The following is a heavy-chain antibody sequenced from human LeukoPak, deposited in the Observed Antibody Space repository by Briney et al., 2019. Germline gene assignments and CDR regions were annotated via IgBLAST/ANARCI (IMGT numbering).Heavy chain of an antibody. Sequence: GGSLRLSCAASGFTFSSYAMSWVRQAPGKGLEWVSAISGSGGSTYYADSVKGQFTISRDNSKNTLYLQMNSLRAEDTAVYYCAKGTGDYYDSSGYDYWGQGTLVTVSS. CDR3: AKGTGDYYDSSGYDY. J-gene: IGHJ4*02. D-gene: IGHD3-22*01. CDR1: GFTFSSYA. V-gene: IGHV3-23*01. CDR2: ISGSGGST.